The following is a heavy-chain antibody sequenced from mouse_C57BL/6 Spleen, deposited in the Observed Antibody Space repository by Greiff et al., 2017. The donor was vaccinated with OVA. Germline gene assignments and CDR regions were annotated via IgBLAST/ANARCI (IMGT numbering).Heavy chain of an antibody. CDR1: GFTFSDYY. J-gene: IGHJ1*03. D-gene: IGHD4-1*01. V-gene: IGHV5-12*01. CDR2: ISNGGGST. CDR3: ARRAGEGYFDV. Sequence: DVKLVESGGGLVQPGGSLKLSCAASGFTFSDYYMYWVRQTPEKRLEWVAYISNGGGSTYYPDTVQGRFTISRDNAKNTLYLQMSRLKSEDTAMYYCARRAGEGYFDVWGTGTTVTVSS.